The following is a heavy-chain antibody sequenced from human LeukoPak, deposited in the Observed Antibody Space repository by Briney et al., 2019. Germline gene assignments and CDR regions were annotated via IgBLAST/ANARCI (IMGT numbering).Heavy chain of an antibody. D-gene: IGHD1-26*01. CDR3: ANSGSYHKYYFDY. V-gene: IGHV1-46*01. CDR2: INPSGGST. CDR1: GYTFTSYY. Sequence: ASVKVSCKASGYTFTSYYIHWVRQAPGQGLGWVGVINPSGGSTGYAQTFQGRVTMTRDTSTSTVYMELSSLRSEDTAVYYCANSGSYHKYYFDYWGQGTLVTVSS. J-gene: IGHJ4*02.